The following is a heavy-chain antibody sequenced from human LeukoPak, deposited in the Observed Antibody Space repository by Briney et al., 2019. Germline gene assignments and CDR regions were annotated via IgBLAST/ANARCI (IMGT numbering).Heavy chain of an antibody. Sequence: ASVKVSCKASGYTFTSYYVHWERQAPGQGLEWMGVINPSAGTTIYAQMFRGRVTMTRDTSTSTVYMELSSLRSEDTAVYFCAILRSDAASWGQGTLVTVSS. J-gene: IGHJ4*02. CDR2: INPSAGTT. D-gene: IGHD6-25*01. CDR1: GYTFTSYY. CDR3: AILRSDAAS. V-gene: IGHV1-46*01.